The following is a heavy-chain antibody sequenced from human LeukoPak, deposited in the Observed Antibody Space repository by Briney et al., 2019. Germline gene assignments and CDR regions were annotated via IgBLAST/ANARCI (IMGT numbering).Heavy chain of an antibody. J-gene: IGHJ5*02. CDR3: ARDDPPVQRERQGDGWFDP. D-gene: IGHD1-1*01. CDR1: GGSISSGSYY. V-gene: IGHV4-61*02. Sequence: SQTLSLTCTVSGGSISSGSYYWSWIQQPAGKGLDWIGRIYASGSTNYNPSLNSRVTISVDTSKDKFSMKRSSVNAADTAVYYCARDDPPVQRERQGDGWFDPWGQGTLVTVSS. CDR2: IYASGST.